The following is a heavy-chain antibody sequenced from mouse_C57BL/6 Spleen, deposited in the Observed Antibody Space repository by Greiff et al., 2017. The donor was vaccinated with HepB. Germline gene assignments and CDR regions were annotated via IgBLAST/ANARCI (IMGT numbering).Heavy chain of an antibody. CDR3: AREREIYDGYPYAMDY. Sequence: EVKLMESGGGLVKPGGSLKLSCAASGFTFSSYAMSWVRQTPEKRLEWVATISDGGSYNNYPDHVKGRFTISRDNAKNNLYLQLSHLKYEDTDMYYCAREREIYDGYPYAMDYWGQGTSVTVSS. CDR1: GFTFSSYA. D-gene: IGHD2-3*01. J-gene: IGHJ4*01. CDR2: ISDGGSYN. V-gene: IGHV5-4*01.